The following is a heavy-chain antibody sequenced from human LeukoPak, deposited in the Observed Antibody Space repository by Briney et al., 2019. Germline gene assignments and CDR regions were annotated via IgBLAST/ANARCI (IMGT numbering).Heavy chain of an antibody. CDR3: ARDKVPPLGY. D-gene: IGHD3-16*01. J-gene: IGHJ4*02. V-gene: IGHV3-7*01. CDR2: IKQDGSEK. CDR1: GFTFSSYW. Sequence: GGSLRLSCAASGFTFSSYWMRWVGQAPGKGREWVANIKQDGSEKYYVDSVKGRFTIARENAKNSVYLQMNSLRAEDRAVYYCARDKVPPLGYWGQGTLVTVSS.